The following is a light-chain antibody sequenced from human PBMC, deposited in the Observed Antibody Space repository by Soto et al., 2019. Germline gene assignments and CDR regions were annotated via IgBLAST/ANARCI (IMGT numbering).Light chain of an antibody. V-gene: IGKV1-5*03. CDR1: QTLGRW. Sequence: DIQMTQSPSTLSASVGDRVTITCRASQTLGRWLAWYQQKPGKALKLLISKASILESGVSSRFSGSQSGTEFTLTLSSLQRDDFASSCCQQYNTYPTFGQGPKVEVK. CDR3: QQYNTYPT. CDR2: KAS. J-gene: IGKJ1*01.